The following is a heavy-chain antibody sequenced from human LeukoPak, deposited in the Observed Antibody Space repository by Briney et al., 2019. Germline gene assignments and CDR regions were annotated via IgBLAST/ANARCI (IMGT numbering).Heavy chain of an antibody. CDR2: INHSGST. CDR3: ARDVGVQLLVGDYFDH. Sequence: SETLSLTCAVYGGSFSGYYWSWIRQPPGKGLEWIGEINHSGSTNYNPSLKSRVTISVDTSKAQFSLRLTSVTAADTAIYCARDVGVQLLVGDYFDHWGQGILVTVSS. J-gene: IGHJ4*02. CDR1: GGSFSGYY. D-gene: IGHD3-10*01. V-gene: IGHV4-34*01.